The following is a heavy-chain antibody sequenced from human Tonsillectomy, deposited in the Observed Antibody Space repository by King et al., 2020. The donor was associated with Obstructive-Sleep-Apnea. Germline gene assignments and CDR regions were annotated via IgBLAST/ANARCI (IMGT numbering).Heavy chain of an antibody. D-gene: IGHD4-17*01. CDR1: GFTFSSYA. CDR3: ARGPHYGDSKGAFDI. J-gene: IGHJ3*02. V-gene: IGHV3-30*04. CDR2: ISYDGSNK. Sequence: VQLVESGGGVVQPGRSLRLSCAASGFTFSSYAMHWVRQAPGKGLEWVAVISYDGSNKYYADSVKGRFTISRDNSKNTLYLQMNSLRAEDTAVYYCARGPHYGDSKGAFDIWGQGTMVTVSS.